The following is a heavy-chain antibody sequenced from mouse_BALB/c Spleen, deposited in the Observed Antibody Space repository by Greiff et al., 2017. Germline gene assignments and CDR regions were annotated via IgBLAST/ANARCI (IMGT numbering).Heavy chain of an antibody. J-gene: IGHJ1*01. CDR3: ARGLTTVRYFDV. CDR2: ISDGGSYT. Sequence: EVQGVESGGGLVKPGGSLKLSCAASGFTFSDYYMYWVRQTPEKRLEWVATISDGGSYTYYPDSVKGRFTISRDNAKNNLYLQMSSLKSEDTAMYYCARGLTTVRYFDVWGAGTTVTVSS. V-gene: IGHV5-4*02. D-gene: IGHD1-1*01. CDR1: GFTFSDYY.